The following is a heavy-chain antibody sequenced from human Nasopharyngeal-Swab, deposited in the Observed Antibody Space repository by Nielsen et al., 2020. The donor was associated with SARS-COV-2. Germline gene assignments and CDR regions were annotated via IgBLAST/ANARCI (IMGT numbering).Heavy chain of an antibody. CDR2: ISWNSGSI. V-gene: IGHV3-9*03. J-gene: IGHJ6*02. CDR3: AKGNSNYYYYYGMDV. Sequence: LSLTCAASGFTFDDYAMHWVRQAPGKGLEWVSGISWNSGSIGYADSVKGRFTISRDNAKNSLYLQMNSLRAEDMALYYCAKGNSNYYYYYGMDVWGQGTTVTVSS. CDR1: GFTFDDYA. D-gene: IGHD4-11*01.